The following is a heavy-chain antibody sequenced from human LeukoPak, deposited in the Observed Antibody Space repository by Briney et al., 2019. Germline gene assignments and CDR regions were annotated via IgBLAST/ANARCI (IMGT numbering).Heavy chain of an antibody. CDR3: AGVSFSSGWYRDY. V-gene: IGHV4-31*03. Sequence: SQTLSLTCTVSGGSISSGGYYWSWIRQHPGKGLEWIGYIYYSGSTYYKPSLKSRVTISVDTSKNQFSLKLSSVTAADTAVYYCAGVSFSSGWYRDYWGQGTLVTVSS. CDR1: GGSISSGGYY. D-gene: IGHD6-19*01. CDR2: IYYSGST. J-gene: IGHJ4*02.